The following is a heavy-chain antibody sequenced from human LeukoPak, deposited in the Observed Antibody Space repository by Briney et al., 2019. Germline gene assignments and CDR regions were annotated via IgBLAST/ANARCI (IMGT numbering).Heavy chain of an antibody. V-gene: IGHV3-23*01. Sequence: GGSLRLSCAASGFTVSSNYMSGVRQAPGKGLEWVSAISGSGGSTYYADSVKGRFTISRDNSKNTLYLQMNSLGADDTAVYYCAKGNWRYFDYWGQGTLVTVSS. CDR1: GFTVSSNY. D-gene: IGHD1-1*01. J-gene: IGHJ4*02. CDR3: AKGNWRYFDY. CDR2: ISGSGGST.